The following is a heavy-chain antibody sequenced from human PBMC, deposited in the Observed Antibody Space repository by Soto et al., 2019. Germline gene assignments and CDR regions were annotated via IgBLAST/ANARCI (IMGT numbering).Heavy chain of an antibody. CDR2: LSYDGSKK. V-gene: IGHV3-30-3*01. J-gene: IGHJ4*02. Sequence: QVQLVESGGGVVQPGTSLRLSCAASGFIFSSYVMHWVRQAPGKGLEWVAVLSYDGSKKYYADSVRGRFSISRDNSKNTLYLEMNSLRPEDTAFYYCARDNIAMAPGDYWGQGTLVTVSS. CDR1: GFIFSSYV. D-gene: IGHD5-18*01. CDR3: ARDNIAMAPGDY.